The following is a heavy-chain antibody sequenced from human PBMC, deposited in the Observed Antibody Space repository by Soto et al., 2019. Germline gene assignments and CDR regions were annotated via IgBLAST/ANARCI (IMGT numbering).Heavy chain of an antibody. D-gene: IGHD3-16*01. CDR2: MSGYNGNR. J-gene: IGHJ3*02. Sequence: VQLVQSGPEMKKPGASVKVSCKASGYTFSSYGISWVRQAPGQGLEWMGWMSGYNGNRKHSERFLARVTMTTDTATSTAYMELRSLRPDDTAVYYCAREGLRLGDYDALDIWGQGTMVTVSS. CDR1: GYTFSSYG. CDR3: AREGLRLGDYDALDI. V-gene: IGHV1-18*04.